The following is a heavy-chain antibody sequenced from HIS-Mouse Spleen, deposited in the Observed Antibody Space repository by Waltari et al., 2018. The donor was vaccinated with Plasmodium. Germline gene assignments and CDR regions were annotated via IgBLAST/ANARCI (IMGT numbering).Heavy chain of an antibody. Sequence: EVQLVESGGGLVKPGGSLRLSCAASGSTFSSYSMNWVRQAPGKGREWVSSISSSSSYIYYSDSGKGQFTISRDNAKNSLYLQMNSLRAEDTAVYYCARDRSAAALLGYWGQGTLVTVSS. J-gene: IGHJ4*02. D-gene: IGHD6-13*01. CDR1: GSTFSSYS. V-gene: IGHV3-21*01. CDR3: ARDRSAAALLGY. CDR2: ISSSSSYI.